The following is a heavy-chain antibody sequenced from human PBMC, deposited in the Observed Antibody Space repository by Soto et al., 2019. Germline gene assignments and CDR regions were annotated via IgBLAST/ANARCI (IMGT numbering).Heavy chain of an antibody. CDR1: GYTFTGYY. J-gene: IGHJ5*02. CDR2: INPNSGGT. D-gene: IGHD3-3*01. V-gene: IGHV1-2*04. CDR3: ARDKGFWSGKWFDP. Sequence: GASVKVSCKASGYTFTGYYMHWVRQAPGQGPEWMGWINPNSGGTNYAQKFQGWVTMTRDTSISTAYMELSRLRSDDTAVYYCARDKGFWSGKWFDPWGQGTLVTVSS.